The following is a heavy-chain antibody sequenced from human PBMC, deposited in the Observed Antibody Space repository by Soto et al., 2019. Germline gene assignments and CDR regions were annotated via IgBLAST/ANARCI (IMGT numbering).Heavy chain of an antibody. CDR2: IHPDDNT. V-gene: IGHV3-66*01. Sequence: GWSLRLSCASSGITVGFNYMSWVRQAPGKGLEWASVIHPDDNTHYADSVKGRFTISRDNSKNTLHLQMNSLRAEDTAVYYCARDSTGWYSPFYWGQGTLVTVSS. D-gene: IGHD6-19*01. CDR1: GITVGFNY. J-gene: IGHJ4*02. CDR3: ARDSTGWYSPFY.